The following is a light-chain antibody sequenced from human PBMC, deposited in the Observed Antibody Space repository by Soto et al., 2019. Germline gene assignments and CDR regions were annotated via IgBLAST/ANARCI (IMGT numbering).Light chain of an antibody. Sequence: ENVLTQSPGTLSLSPWEKATLSCRASQTVSSYLTWYQQRPGQAPRLVIYGASNRATGIPDRFSGSGSGTDFTLTISRLQPEDFAIYYCQQYGTYPITFGQGTRLEIK. V-gene: IGKV3-20*01. CDR1: QTVSSY. CDR3: QQYGTYPIT. J-gene: IGKJ5*01. CDR2: GAS.